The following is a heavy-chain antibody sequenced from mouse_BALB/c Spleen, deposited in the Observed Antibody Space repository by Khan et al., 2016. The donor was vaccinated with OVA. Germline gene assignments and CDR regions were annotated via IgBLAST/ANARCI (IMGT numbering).Heavy chain of an antibody. J-gene: IGHJ3*01. D-gene: IGHD2-13*01. CDR1: GFTFSDYY. Sequence: EVELVESGGGLVKPGGSLKLSCAASGFTFSDYYMYWVRQTPEKRLEWVATISDGGSYTSYPDSVKGRLTISRDDAKNNLHRQMSSLKSEATTMYYCARGYYGDPFSYWGPGTLVTISA. CDR2: ISDGGSYT. CDR3: ARGYYGDPFSY. V-gene: IGHV5-4*02.